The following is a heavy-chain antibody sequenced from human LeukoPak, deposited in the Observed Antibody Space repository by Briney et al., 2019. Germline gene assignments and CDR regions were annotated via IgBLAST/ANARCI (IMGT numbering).Heavy chain of an antibody. CDR3: ARAGSSSLSISNWFDP. D-gene: IGHD6-13*01. J-gene: IGHJ5*02. Sequence: ASVKVSCKASGGTFSSYAISWVRQAPGHGLEWMGGIIPIFGTANYAQKIQGRVTITADESTSTAYMELSSLRSEDTAVYYCARAGSSSLSISNWFDPWGQGTLVTVSS. CDR2: IIPIFGTA. CDR1: GGTFSSYA. V-gene: IGHV1-69*13.